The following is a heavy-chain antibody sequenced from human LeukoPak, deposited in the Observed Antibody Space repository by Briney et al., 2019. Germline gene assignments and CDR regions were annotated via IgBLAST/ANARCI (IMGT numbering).Heavy chain of an antibody. CDR2: TRNKANSYTT. D-gene: IGHD4-17*01. CDR3: VRVRYGDYYFDN. J-gene: IGHJ4*02. Sequence: PGGSLRLSCAASGFTFSDHYMDWVRQAPGKGLECVGRTRNKANSYTTEYAASVKGRFTISRDDSKNSLYLQMNSLKTEDTAVYYCVRVRYGDYYFDNWGQGTLVTVSS. CDR1: GFTFSDHY. V-gene: IGHV3-72*01.